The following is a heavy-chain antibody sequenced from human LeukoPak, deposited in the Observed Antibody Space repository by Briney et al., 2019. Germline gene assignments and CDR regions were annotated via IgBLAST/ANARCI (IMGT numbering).Heavy chain of an antibody. V-gene: IGHV4-59*01. J-gene: IGHJ4*02. D-gene: IGHD1-26*01. CDR2: IYYSGST. CDR3: ARSKWERAGSFDY. CDR1: GGSISSYY. Sequence: PSETLSLTCTVSGGSISSYYWSWIRQPPGKGLEWIGYIYYSGSTNYNPSLKGRVTISVDTSKNQFSLKLSSVTAADTAVYYCARSKWERAGSFDYWGQGTLVTVSS.